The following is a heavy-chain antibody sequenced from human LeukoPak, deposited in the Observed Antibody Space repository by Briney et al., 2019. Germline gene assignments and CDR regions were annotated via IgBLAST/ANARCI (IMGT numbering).Heavy chain of an antibody. CDR2: VVPMFGIR. CDR1: GGTFNIYA. J-gene: IGHJ4*02. D-gene: IGHD5-12*01. CDR3: ATEPSRSYSFDHLDF. Sequence: VASVKVSCKTSGGTFNIYAISWVREAPGQGLEWMGRVVPMFGIRNYPQTFRGRVNITADKATNTVYMELRSLRAEDTAIYYCATEPSRSYSFDHLDFWGVGTPVTVSS. V-gene: IGHV1-69*04.